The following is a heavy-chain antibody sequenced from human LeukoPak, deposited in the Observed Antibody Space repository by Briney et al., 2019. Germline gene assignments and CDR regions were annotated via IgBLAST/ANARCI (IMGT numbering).Heavy chain of an antibody. J-gene: IGHJ6*03. CDR2: ISGSGGST. Sequence: PGGSLRLSCAASGFTFSSYAMSWVRQAPGKGLEWVSAISGSGGSTYYADSVKGRFIISRDNSKNTLYLQMNSLRAEDTAVYYCAKAENYDFWSGYAIYYYYMDVWGKGTTVTVSS. V-gene: IGHV3-23*01. D-gene: IGHD3-3*01. CDR1: GFTFSSYA. CDR3: AKAENYDFWSGYAIYYYYMDV.